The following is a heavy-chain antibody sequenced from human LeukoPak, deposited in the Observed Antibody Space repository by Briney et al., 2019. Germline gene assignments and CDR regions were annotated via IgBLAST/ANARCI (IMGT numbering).Heavy chain of an antibody. D-gene: IGHD7-27*01. J-gene: IGHJ4*02. V-gene: IGHV5-51*01. CDR3: ARLRPHNWGFDY. CDR2: IYPGDSDT. CDR1: GYSFTSYW. Sequence: GESLRISCKGSGYSFTSYWIGCVRQMPGKGVEWVGIIYPGDSDTRYSPSFQGQVTISADKSISTAYLQWSSLKASDTAMYYCARLRPHNWGFDYWGQGTLVTVSS.